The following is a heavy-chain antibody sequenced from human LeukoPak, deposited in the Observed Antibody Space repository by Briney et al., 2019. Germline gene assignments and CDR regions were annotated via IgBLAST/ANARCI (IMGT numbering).Heavy chain of an antibody. CDR3: ARDCSSTSCYAGLAYYYGMDV. D-gene: IGHD2-2*01. CDR1: GGSISSYY. CDR2: IYYSGST. J-gene: IGHJ6*02. V-gene: IGHV4-59*01. Sequence: SETLSLTCTVSGGSISSYYWSWIRQPPGKGLEWIGYIYYSGSTNYNPSLKSRVTISVDTSKNQFSLKLSSVTAADTAVYYCARDCSSTSCYAGLAYYYGMDVWGQGTTVTVSS.